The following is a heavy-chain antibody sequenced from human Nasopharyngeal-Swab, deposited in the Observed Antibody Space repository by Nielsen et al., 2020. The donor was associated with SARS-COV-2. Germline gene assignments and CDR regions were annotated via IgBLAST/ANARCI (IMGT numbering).Heavy chain of an antibody. Sequence: WIRQPPGKGLEWIGSIYYSGSTYYNPSLKSRVTISVDTSKNQFSLKLSSVTAADTAVYYCARDRGYGFGHTGWFDSWGQGTLVTVSS. CDR2: IYYSGST. J-gene: IGHJ5*01. D-gene: IGHD5-18*01. V-gene: IGHV4-39*07. CDR3: ARDRGYGFGHTGWFDS.